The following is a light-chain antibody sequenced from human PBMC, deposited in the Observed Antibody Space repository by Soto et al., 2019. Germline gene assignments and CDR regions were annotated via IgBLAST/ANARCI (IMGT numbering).Light chain of an antibody. CDR3: QQYDNLPPFT. CDR1: QDISNY. Sequence: DIQMTQSPSSLSASVGDRVTITCQASQDISNYLNWYQQKPGKAPKLLIYDASNLETGVPSRFIGSGSGTDFPFTISSLQPEDIATYYCQQYDNLPPFTFGPGTKVDIK. J-gene: IGKJ3*01. CDR2: DAS. V-gene: IGKV1-33*01.